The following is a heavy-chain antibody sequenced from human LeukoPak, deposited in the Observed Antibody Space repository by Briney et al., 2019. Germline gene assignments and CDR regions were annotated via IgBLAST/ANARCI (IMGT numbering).Heavy chain of an antibody. D-gene: IGHD2-21*01. CDR2: IYSGGST. V-gene: IGHV3-53*01. CDR3: ARAGDRPVLLYGMDV. CDR1: GFTVSSNY. J-gene: IGHJ6*04. Sequence: RSGGSLRLSCAASGFTVSSNYMSWVRQAPGKGLEWVSVIYSGGSTYYADSVKGRFTISRDNSKNTLCLQMNSLRAEDTAVYYCARAGDRPVLLYGMDVWGKGTTVTVSS.